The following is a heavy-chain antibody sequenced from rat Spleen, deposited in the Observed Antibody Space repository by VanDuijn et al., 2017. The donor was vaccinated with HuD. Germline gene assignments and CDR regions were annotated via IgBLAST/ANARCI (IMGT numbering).Heavy chain of an antibody. CDR2: ITNTGGST. Sequence: EVQLVESGGGLVQPGRSLKLSCVASGFTFNNYWMTWIRQAPGKGLEWVAPITNTGGSTYYPDSVKGRLTISRDTAKSTLHLKMNSLRSEDTATYSCTRGSDCYFDFGGPGTMVTVSS. CDR3: TRGSDCYFDF. J-gene: IGHJ1*01. V-gene: IGHV5-31*01. CDR1: GFTFNNYW.